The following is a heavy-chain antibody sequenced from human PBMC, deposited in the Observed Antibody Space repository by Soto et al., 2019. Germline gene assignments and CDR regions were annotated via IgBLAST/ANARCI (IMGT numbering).Heavy chain of an antibody. Sequence: GFGVKQPGASVKVSCKASGYTFVTYGCTWVRQAPGQGPEWMGWISAYNANTKYTQKLQGRVTMTTDTSTSTAYMGLRSLRSDDTAVYYCARRAWENSDAFDIWGQGAMVTVSS. D-gene: IGHD1-26*01. CDR2: ISAYNANT. CDR3: ARRAWENSDAFDI. J-gene: IGHJ3*02. CDR1: GYTFVTYG. V-gene: IGHV1-18*04.